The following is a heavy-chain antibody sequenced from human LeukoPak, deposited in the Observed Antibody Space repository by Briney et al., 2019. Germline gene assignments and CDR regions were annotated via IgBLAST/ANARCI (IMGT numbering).Heavy chain of an antibody. J-gene: IGHJ4*02. D-gene: IGHD3-22*01. V-gene: IGHV4-59*12. CDR2: IYYSGST. CDR3: ASQRRYYYDSSGYDYFDY. CDR1: GGSFSGYY. Sequence: SETLSLTCAVYGGSFSGYYWSWIRQPPGKGLEWIGYIYYSGSTYYNPSLKSRVTIAVDTSKNQFSLKLSSVTAADTAVYYCASQRRYYYDSSGYDYFDYWGQGTLVTVSS.